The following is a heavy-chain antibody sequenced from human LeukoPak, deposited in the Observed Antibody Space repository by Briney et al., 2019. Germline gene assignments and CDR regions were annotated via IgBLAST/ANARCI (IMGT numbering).Heavy chain of an antibody. J-gene: IGHJ6*03. V-gene: IGHV4-34*01. Sequence: SETLSLTCAVYGGPFSAYYWSWIRQPPGKGLEWIGEINHSGSTNYNPSLKSRVTISVDTSKNQFSLNLNSVTAADTAVYYCARSPYMDVWGKGTTATVSS. CDR1: GGPFSAYY. CDR3: ARSPYMDV. CDR2: INHSGST.